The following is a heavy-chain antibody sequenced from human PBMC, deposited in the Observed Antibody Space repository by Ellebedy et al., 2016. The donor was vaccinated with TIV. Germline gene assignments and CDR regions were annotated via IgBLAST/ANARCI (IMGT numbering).Heavy chain of an antibody. Sequence: GESLKISCTASAFTFSAYGLHWVRQAPGKGLEWVAVISHDGSKTYYADSVKGRFTISRDNAKNSLYFQMDSLKAEDTALYYCARGDYRGSGGISDYWGQGTLVTVSS. J-gene: IGHJ4*02. D-gene: IGHD3-10*01. CDR1: AFTFSAYG. CDR3: ARGDYRGSGGISDY. CDR2: ISHDGSKT. V-gene: IGHV3-30*03.